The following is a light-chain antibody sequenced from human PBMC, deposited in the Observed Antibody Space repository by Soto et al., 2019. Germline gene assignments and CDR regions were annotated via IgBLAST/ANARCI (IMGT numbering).Light chain of an antibody. V-gene: IGLV1-44*01. CDR2: DNH. CDR3: VAWDDSLSGVV. J-gene: IGLJ2*01. Sequence: QSVLTQPPSASGTPGQTVTISCSGSSSNIGSTVLSWYQQLPGTAPKLLIFDNHQRPSXVPDRFSGSKSGSSASLAISGLXXXXXXXYYCVAWDDSLSGVVIGGGTKVTVL. CDR1: SSNIGSTV.